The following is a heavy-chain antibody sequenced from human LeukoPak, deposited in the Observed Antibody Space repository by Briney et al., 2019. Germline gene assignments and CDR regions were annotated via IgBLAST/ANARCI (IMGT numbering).Heavy chain of an antibody. CDR1: GFTFSNYW. J-gene: IGHJ4*02. CDR2: IKQDESEK. CDR3: ARDMYYYDSSGYYPDY. V-gene: IGHV3-7*03. D-gene: IGHD3-22*01. Sequence: PGGSLRLSCSASGFTFSNYWMSWVRQAPGKGLEWVANIKQDESEKYYADSVKGRFTISRDNAKNSLYLQMNSLRAEDTALYYCARDMYYYDSSGYYPDYWGQGTLVTVSS.